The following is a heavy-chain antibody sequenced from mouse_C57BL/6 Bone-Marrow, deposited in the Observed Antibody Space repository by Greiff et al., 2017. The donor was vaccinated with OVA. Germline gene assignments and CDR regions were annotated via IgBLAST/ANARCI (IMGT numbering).Heavy chain of an antibody. J-gene: IGHJ2*01. V-gene: IGHV1-63*01. CDR2: IYPGGGYT. Sequence: QVQLKESGAELVRPGTSVKMSCKASGYTFTNYWIGWAKQRPGHGLEWIGDIYPGGGYTNYNEEFKGKATLTADKSSSTAYMQFSSLTSEDSAIYYCARRDGYYDYFDYWGQGTTLTVSS. CDR3: ARRDGYYDYFDY. D-gene: IGHD2-3*01. CDR1: GYTFTNYW.